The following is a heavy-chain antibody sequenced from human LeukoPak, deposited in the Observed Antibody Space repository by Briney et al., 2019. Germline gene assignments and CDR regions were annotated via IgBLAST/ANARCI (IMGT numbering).Heavy chain of an antibody. Sequence: PSETLSLTCAVYGGSFSSYYWSWIRQPPGKGLEWIGYIYYSGSTNYNPSLKSRVTISVDTSKNQFSLKLSSVTAADTAVYYCARGGGYCSSTSCLYYWGQGTLVTVSS. CDR3: ARGGGYCSSTSCLYY. D-gene: IGHD2-2*01. V-gene: IGHV4-59*01. CDR2: IYYSGST. J-gene: IGHJ4*02. CDR1: GGSFSSYY.